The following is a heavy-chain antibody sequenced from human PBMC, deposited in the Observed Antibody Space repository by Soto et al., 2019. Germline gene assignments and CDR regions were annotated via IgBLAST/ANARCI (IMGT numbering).Heavy chain of an antibody. CDR1: GGTFSSYA. CDR3: ARGGEQWLPKGDYFDY. J-gene: IGHJ4*02. Sequence: QVQLVQSGAEVKKPGSSVKVSCKASGGTFSSYAISWVRQAPGQGLEWMGGIIPIFGTANYAQKFQGRVTITAGESTSTAYMELSSLRSEDTAVYYCARGGEQWLPKGDYFDYWGQGTLVTVSS. D-gene: IGHD6-19*01. CDR2: IIPIFGTA. V-gene: IGHV1-69*12.